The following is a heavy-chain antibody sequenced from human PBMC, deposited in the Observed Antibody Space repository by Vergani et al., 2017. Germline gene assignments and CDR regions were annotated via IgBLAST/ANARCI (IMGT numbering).Heavy chain of an antibody. CDR2: INHSGST. Sequence: QVQLQQWGAGLLKPSETLSLTCAVYGGSFSGYYWSWIRQPPGKGLEWIGEINHSGSTNYNPSLKSRVTISVDTSKSQFSLKLSSVTAADTAVYYCARVVVRGVRYYYYYMDVWGKGTTVTVSS. J-gene: IGHJ6*03. CDR3: ARVVVRGVRYYYYYMDV. V-gene: IGHV4-34*01. CDR1: GGSFSGYY. D-gene: IGHD3-10*01.